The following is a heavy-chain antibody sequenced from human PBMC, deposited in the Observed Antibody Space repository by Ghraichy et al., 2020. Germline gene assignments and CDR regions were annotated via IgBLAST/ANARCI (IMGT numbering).Heavy chain of an antibody. CDR2: IYPGDSDT. V-gene: IGHV5-51*01. D-gene: IGHD2-2*01. Sequence: GESLNISCKGSGYSFTNYWIGWVRQMPGKGLEWMGIIYPGDSDTRYNPAFQGQVTISADKSISTAYLQWSSLKASDTAMYYCARQTSLYCSSTNCQGGRGWFDPWGQGTPVIVSS. CDR1: GYSFTNYW. CDR3: ARQTSLYCSSTNCQGGRGWFDP. J-gene: IGHJ5*02.